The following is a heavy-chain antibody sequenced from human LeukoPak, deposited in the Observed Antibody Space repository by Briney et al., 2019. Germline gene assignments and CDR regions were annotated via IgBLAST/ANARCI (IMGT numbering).Heavy chain of an antibody. V-gene: IGHV4-59*11. J-gene: IGHJ4*02. CDR2: IYYSGTT. Sequence: SETLSLTCTVSGGSISGHYWSWIRQPPGKGLEWIGYIYYSGTTNCNPSLKSRVTISLDTSKNQFSMKLSSVTAADTAVYYCARLNYFDSSGSYFRDYWGQGTLVTVSS. CDR3: ARLNYFDSSGSYFRDY. D-gene: IGHD3-22*01. CDR1: GGSISGHY.